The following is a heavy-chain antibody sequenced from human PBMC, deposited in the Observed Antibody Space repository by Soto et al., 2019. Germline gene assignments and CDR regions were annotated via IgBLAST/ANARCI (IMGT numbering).Heavy chain of an antibody. Sequence: PSETLSLTCAVSGGSISSGGYSWSWIRQPPGKGLEWIGYIYHSGSTYYNPSLKSRVTISVDRSKNQFSLKLSSVTAADTAVYYCAGQVATTYNWFDPWGQGTLVTVSS. J-gene: IGHJ5*02. V-gene: IGHV4-30-2*01. D-gene: IGHD5-12*01. CDR2: IYHSGST. CDR1: GGSISSGGYS. CDR3: AGQVATTYNWFDP.